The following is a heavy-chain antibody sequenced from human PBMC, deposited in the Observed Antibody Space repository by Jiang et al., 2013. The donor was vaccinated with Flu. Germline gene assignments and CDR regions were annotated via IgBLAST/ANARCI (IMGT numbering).Heavy chain of an antibody. CDR2: IIPIFGTA. CDR3: ARARYCSGGSCPYSMDV. CDR1: GGTFSSYA. J-gene: IGHJ6*02. D-gene: IGHD2-15*01. Sequence: QSGAEVKKPGSSVKVSCKASGGTFSSYAISWVRQAPGQGLEWMGGIIPIFGTANYAQKFQGRVTITADESTSTAYMELSSLRSEDTAVYYCARARYCSGGSCPYSMDVVGPRDHGHRLL. V-gene: IGHV1-69*01.